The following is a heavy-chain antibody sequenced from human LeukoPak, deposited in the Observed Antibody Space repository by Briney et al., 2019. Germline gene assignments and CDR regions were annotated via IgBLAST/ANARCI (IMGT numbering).Heavy chain of an antibody. CDR2: IYSGDIT. CDR3: ARGSGYNYGFPDY. Sequence: GGSLRLSCAASGFDFSSYAMHWVRQAPGKGLEWVSVIYSGDITYYADSVKGRFTISRDNSKNTLYLQMNSLRAEDTAVYYCARGSGYNYGFPDYWGQGTLVTVSS. J-gene: IGHJ4*02. V-gene: IGHV3-53*01. D-gene: IGHD5-18*01. CDR1: GFDFSSYA.